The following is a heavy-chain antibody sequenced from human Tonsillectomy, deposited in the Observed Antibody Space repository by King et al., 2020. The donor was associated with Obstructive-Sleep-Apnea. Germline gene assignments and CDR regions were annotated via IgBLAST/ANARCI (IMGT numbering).Heavy chain of an antibody. V-gene: IGHV3-33*01. J-gene: IGHJ3*02. CDR1: GFTFSSYA. CDR3: APVTGFGPLFRDSTII. CDR2: IWYDATEK. Sequence: VQLVESGGGVVQPGRSRRLSCGTSGFTFSSYAMQWVRQAPGKGLEWVAVIWYDATEKYYADSVKGRFSISRDNSKNTLYLQMNSLTPEDTAVYFCAPVTGFGPLFRDSTIIWGHGTLVTVSS. D-gene: IGHD3-10*01.